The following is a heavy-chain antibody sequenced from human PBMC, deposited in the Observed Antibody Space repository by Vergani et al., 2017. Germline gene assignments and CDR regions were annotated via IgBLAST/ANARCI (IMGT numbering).Heavy chain of an antibody. Sequence: EVQLVQSGAEVKKPGESLKISCQGSGYSITNYWIAWVRQRPGKGLEWMGIIYAGDSDVRYSPSFQGQVTMSVDKSLSTAYLQWSSLKASDTATYYCARQVAVAGKWWGPYYYYGMDVWGQGTTVTVSS. CDR1: GYSITNYW. J-gene: IGHJ6*02. D-gene: IGHD6-19*01. CDR2: IYAGDSDV. V-gene: IGHV5-51*01. CDR3: ARQVAVAGKWWGPYYYYGMDV.